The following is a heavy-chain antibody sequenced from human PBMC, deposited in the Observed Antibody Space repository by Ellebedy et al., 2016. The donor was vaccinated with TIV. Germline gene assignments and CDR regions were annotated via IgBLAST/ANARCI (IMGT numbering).Heavy chain of an antibody. CDR2: TDPTSTYI. J-gene: IGHJ4*02. D-gene: IGHD4-23*01. V-gene: IGHV3-21*06. Sequence: GGSLRLSXAASGFTFSSHSMSWVRQAPGKGLEWVSSTDPTSTYIYYADSLKGRFTISRDNAKNSLYLQMNSLRAEDTAVYYCARGASGLTPASFNDCWGQGTLVTVSS. CDR3: ARGASGLTPASFNDC. CDR1: GFTFSSHS.